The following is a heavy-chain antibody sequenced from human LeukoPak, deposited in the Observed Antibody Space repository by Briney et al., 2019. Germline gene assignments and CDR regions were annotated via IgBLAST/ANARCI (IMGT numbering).Heavy chain of an antibody. V-gene: IGHV3-30-3*01. J-gene: IGHJ4*02. CDR2: ISYDGSNK. D-gene: IGHD4-17*01. CDR1: GFTFSSYA. Sequence: GGSLRLSCAASGFTFSSYAMHWVRQAPGKGLEWVAVISYDGSNKYYADSVKGRFTISRDNSKNTLYLQMNSLRVEDTAVYYCATAYGDYWGQGTLVTVSS. CDR3: ATAYGDY.